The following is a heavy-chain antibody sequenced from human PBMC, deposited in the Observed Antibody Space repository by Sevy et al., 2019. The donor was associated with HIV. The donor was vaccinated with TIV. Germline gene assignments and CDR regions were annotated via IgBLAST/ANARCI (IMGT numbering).Heavy chain of an antibody. CDR1: GFTFGDYA. V-gene: IGHV3-49*04. J-gene: IGHJ4*02. CDR3: TRWIGGQSIFDY. D-gene: IGHD3-3*01. CDR2: IKSKAQGGTI. Sequence: GGSLRLSCTTSGFTFGDYAMNWVRQAPGKGLEWVAFIKSKAQGGTIDHAASVKGRFTISRDDSKSIAYLEMNNLKIEDSAVYYCTRWIGGQSIFDYWGQGTLVTVSS.